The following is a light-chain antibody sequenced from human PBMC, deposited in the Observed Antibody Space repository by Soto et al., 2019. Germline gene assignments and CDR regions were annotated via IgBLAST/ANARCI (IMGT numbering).Light chain of an antibody. CDR1: SGSIAGEG. CDR2: DNS. J-gene: IGLJ2*01. Sequence: NFMLTQSLSVSESPGKTVTISCTRNSGSIAGEGVQWYQQRPGTVPTTVIYDNSQRPSGVPDRFSGSIDSSSNSASLTISGLKTEDEADYYCQSFDTSTVVFGGGTKLTVL. V-gene: IGLV6-57*04. CDR3: QSFDTSTVV.